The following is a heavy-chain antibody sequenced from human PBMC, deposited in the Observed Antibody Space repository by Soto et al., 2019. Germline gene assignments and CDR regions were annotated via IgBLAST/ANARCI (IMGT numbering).Heavy chain of an antibody. CDR3: GKEGDGYNSIQTTNDAFDI. Sequence: PGGSLRLSCSASGFTFSSYAMHWVRQAPGKGLEYVSAISCNGGNTYYADSVKGRFTISRDNSKNTLYLQMSSLRAEDTAVYYCGKEGDGYNSIQTTNDAFDIWGQGTMVTVSS. J-gene: IGHJ3*02. CDR2: ISCNGGNT. D-gene: IGHD5-12*01. CDR1: GFTFSSYA. V-gene: IGHV3-64D*06.